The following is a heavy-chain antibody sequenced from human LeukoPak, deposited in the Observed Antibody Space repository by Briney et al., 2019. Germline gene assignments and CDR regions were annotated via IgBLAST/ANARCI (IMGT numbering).Heavy chain of an antibody. CDR3: ARAPSYCSGGSCHHNWFDP. CDR2: IYYSGST. V-gene: IGHV4-59*01. J-gene: IGHJ5*02. Sequence: SETLSLTCTVSGGSISSYYWSWIRQPPGKGVEWIGYIYYSGSTNYNPSLKSRVTISVDTSKNQFSLKLSSVTAADTAVYYCARAPSYCSGGSCHHNWFDPWGQGTLVTVSS. CDR1: GGSISSYY. D-gene: IGHD2-15*01.